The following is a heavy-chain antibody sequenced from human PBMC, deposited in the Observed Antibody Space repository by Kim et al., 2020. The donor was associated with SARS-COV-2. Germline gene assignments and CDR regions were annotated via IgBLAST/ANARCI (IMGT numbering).Heavy chain of an antibody. V-gene: IGHV4-34*01. CDR3: ARGGGYCSGGSCYPGEIPFDY. J-gene: IGHJ4*02. CDR2: INHSGST. Sequence: SETLSLTCAVYGGSFSGYYWSWIHQPPGKGLEWIGEINHSGSTNYNPSLKSRVTISVDTSKNQFSLKLSSVTAADTAVYYCARGGGYCSGGSCYPGEIPFDYWGQGTLVTVSS. CDR1: GGSFSGYY. D-gene: IGHD2-15*01.